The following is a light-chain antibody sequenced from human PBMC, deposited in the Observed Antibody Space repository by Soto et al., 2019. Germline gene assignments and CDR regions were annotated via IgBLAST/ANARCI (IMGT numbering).Light chain of an antibody. J-gene: IGKJ1*01. V-gene: IGKV3-15*01. CDR3: QHRSNWPPT. Sequence: EIVMTQSPATLSVSPGERATLSCRASQSISDTLAWYQQKPGQAPRLLIHGASTRATGFPARFSGSGSGTDFTLTISSLQSEDFAVYYCQHRSNWPPTFGQGTKVDIK. CDR2: GAS. CDR1: QSISDT.